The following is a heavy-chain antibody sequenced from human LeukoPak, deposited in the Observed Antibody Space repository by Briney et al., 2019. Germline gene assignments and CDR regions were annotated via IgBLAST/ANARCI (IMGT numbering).Heavy chain of an antibody. D-gene: IGHD6-6*01. J-gene: IGHJ4*02. CDR2: IRGSAGST. Sequence: GGSLRLSCAASGFTFGSYAMSWVRQAPGKGLEWVSSIRGSAGSTYYADSVKGRFTISRDNSKNTLYLQMNSLRAEDTAVYYCARCDEQLPHFDYWGQGTVVTVSS. V-gene: IGHV3-23*01. CDR3: ARCDEQLPHFDY. CDR1: GFTFGSYA.